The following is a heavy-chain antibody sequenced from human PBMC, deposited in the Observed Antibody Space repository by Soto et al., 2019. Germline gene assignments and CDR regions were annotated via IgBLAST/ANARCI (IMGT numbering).Heavy chain of an antibody. V-gene: IGHV1-3*01. CDR3: ARESLRYSSSWYEQVDYYYGMDV. D-gene: IGHD6-13*01. Sequence: QVQLVQSGAAVKKPGASVNVSCKASGYTFTSYAMHWVRQAPGQRREWMGWINAGNGNTKYSQKFQGRVTITRDTPASTTYMELSSMSSEDTAVYCWARESLRYSSSWYEQVDYYYGMDVWGQGTTVTVSS. CDR2: INAGNGNT. J-gene: IGHJ6*02. CDR1: GYTFTSYA.